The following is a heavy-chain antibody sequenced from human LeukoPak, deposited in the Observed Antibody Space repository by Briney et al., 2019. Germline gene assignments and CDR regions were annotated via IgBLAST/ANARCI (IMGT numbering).Heavy chain of an antibody. CDR1: GGSISSSSYY. V-gene: IGHV4-39*01. CDR2: IYYSGST. J-gene: IGHJ3*02. D-gene: IGHD5-18*01. CDR3: ARPFRTGYSYAAGAFDI. Sequence: SETLSLTCTVSGGSISSSSYYWGWIRQPPGKGLEWIGSIYYSGSTYYNPSLKSRVTISVDTSKNQFSLKLSSVTAADTAVYYCARPFRTGYSYAAGAFDIWGQGTMVTASS.